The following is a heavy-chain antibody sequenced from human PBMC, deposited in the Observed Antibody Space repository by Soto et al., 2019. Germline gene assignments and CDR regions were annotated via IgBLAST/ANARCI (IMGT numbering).Heavy chain of an antibody. Sequence: ASVKVSCKASGYTFTSYAMHWVRQAPGQRLEWMGWINGGNGDTQYSQKFQGRVSITRDSSASTAYMDLSSLRSEDTGVYYCATSRDYDGNSAFDYWGQGTLVTVSS. CDR2: INGGNGDT. CDR1: GYTFTSYA. V-gene: IGHV1-3*01. D-gene: IGHD4-17*01. J-gene: IGHJ4*02. CDR3: ATSRDYDGNSAFDY.